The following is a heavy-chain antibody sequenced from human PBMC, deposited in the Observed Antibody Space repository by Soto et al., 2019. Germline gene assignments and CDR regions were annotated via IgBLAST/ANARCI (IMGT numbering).Heavy chain of an antibody. D-gene: IGHD6-13*01. CDR2: IYSGGST. J-gene: IGHJ4*02. Sequence: GGSLRLSCAASGFTVSSNFMSWVRQAPGKGLEWVSVIYSGGSTYYAYSVKVRCTISRDTSKNTLYLQMNSLRAEDTAVYYCARDSAAPYSSSWYSYWGQGTLVTVSS. V-gene: IGHV3-66*01. CDR1: GFTVSSNF. CDR3: ARDSAAPYSSSWYSY.